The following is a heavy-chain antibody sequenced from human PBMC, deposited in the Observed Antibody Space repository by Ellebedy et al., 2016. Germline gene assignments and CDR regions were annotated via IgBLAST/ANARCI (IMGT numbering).Heavy chain of an antibody. CDR1: GFPFDDAA. V-gene: IGHV3-9*01. J-gene: IGHJ6*03. CDR2: IHWNSDII. CDR3: ARDRGSGWNFMDV. Sequence: SLKISXVASGFPFDDAAMHWVRQVPGKGLEWVSGIHWNSDIIGYADSVTGRFTISRDNAKNTLYLEMNSLRAEDTAVYYCARDRGSGWNFMDVWGRGTTVTVSS. D-gene: IGHD6-19*01.